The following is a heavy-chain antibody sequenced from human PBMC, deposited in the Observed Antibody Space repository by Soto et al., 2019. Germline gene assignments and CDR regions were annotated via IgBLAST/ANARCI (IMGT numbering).Heavy chain of an antibody. CDR2: ISSDGSVT. Sequence: EVQLVESGGGLVQPGGSLRLSCAASGFTFSTYWMHWVRQATGKGPVWVSRISSDGSVTDYAGSVKGRFNIPRDNAKNTLYLQMNSLRADDTAVYYCASAMTPVGATTKADYWGQGTLVTVSS. V-gene: IGHV3-74*01. CDR3: ASAMTPVGATTKADY. J-gene: IGHJ4*02. D-gene: IGHD1-26*01. CDR1: GFTFSTYW.